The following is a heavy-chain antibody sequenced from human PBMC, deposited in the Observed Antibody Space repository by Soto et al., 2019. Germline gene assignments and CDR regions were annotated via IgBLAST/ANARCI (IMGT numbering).Heavy chain of an antibody. CDR3: ARHIAVSGTRGFDF. CDR1: GGYISTNW. D-gene: IGHD6-19*01. J-gene: IGHJ4*01. CDR2: IYHSGAT. Sequence: QVQLQESGPGLMKPSGTLSLTCAVSGGYISTNWWSWVRQPPGKGLEWIGEIYHSGATNYNPSLKKRVTMSVDKSQNQLSLNLNSVTAADTAVYYCARHIAVSGTRGFDFWGHGTLVTVSS. V-gene: IGHV4-4*02.